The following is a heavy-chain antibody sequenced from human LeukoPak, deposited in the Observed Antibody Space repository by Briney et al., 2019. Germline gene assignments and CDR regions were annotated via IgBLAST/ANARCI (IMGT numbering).Heavy chain of an antibody. D-gene: IGHD3-9*01. V-gene: IGHV1-24*01. J-gene: IGHJ4*02. CDR3: ATGQTGTGEFYFDY. CDR1: GYTLTELS. Sequence: ASVKVSCKVSGYTLTELSMHWVRQAPGKGLEWMGGFDPEDGETIYAQKFQGRVTMTEDTSTDTAYTELSSLRSEDTAVYYCATGQTGTGEFYFDYWGQGTLVTVSS. CDR2: FDPEDGET.